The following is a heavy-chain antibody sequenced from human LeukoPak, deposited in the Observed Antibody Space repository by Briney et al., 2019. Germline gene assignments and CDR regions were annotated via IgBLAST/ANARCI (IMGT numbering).Heavy chain of an antibody. Sequence: PSETLSLTCAVYGGXFSGYYCSWIRQPPGKGLEWSGEINHSGSTNYNPSLKSRVTISVDTSKNQFSLKLSSVTAADTAVYYCARGARTPSGYGSRTAGRANWFDPWGQGTLVTVSS. CDR1: GGXFSGYY. V-gene: IGHV4-34*01. D-gene: IGHD5-12*01. J-gene: IGHJ5*02. CDR2: INHSGST. CDR3: ARGARTPSGYGSRTAGRANWFDP.